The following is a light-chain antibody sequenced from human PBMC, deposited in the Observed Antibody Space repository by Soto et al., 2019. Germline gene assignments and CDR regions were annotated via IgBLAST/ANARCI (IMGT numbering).Light chain of an antibody. CDR1: SSNLGADYD. Sequence: QSVLTQPPSVSGAPGQTVTISCTGNSSNLGADYDVHWYQQLPGAAPKLVIFGNRNRPSGVPERFSGSKSGTSASLAISGLQAEDEADYYCQAYDCSLTASVFGGGTKLTVL. CDR3: QAYDCSLTASV. CDR2: GNR. J-gene: IGLJ3*02. V-gene: IGLV1-40*01.